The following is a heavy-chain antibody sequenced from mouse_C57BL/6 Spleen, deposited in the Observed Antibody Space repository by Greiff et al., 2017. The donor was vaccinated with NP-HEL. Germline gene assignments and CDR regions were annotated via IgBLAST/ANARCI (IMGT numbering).Heavy chain of an antibody. J-gene: IGHJ2*01. Sequence: EVKLVESGGGLVQPKGSLKLSCAASGFTFNTYAMHWVRQAPGKGMEWVARIRSTSSTYATYYADSVKDRFTISRDDSQSMHHLQMNNPYTEDTAMYYCVGEDWGRGVYFDYWGQGTTLTVSS. CDR1: GFTFNTYA. CDR2: IRSTSSTYAT. V-gene: IGHV10-3*01. CDR3: VGEDWGRGVYFDY. D-gene: IGHD4-1*01.